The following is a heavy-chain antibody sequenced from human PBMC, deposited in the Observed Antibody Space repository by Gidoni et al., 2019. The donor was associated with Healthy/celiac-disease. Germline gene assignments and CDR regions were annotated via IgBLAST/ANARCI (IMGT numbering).Heavy chain of an antibody. CDR2: INHSGST. Sequence: QVQLQQWGAGLLKPSETLSLTCAVYGGSFSGYYWSWLRQPPGKGLEWIGEINHSGSTNYNPSLKSRVTISVDTSKNQFSLKLSSVTAADTAVYYCARGRKLLLYYYYGMDVWGQGTTVTVSS. J-gene: IGHJ6*02. CDR3: ARGRKLLLYYYYGMDV. V-gene: IGHV4-34*01. D-gene: IGHD3-10*01. CDR1: GGSFSGYY.